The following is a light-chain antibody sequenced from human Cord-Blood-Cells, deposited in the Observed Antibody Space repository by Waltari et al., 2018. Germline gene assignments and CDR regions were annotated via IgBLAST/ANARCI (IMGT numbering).Light chain of an antibody. V-gene: IGKV1-5*03. CDR1: QSISSW. J-gene: IGKJ1*01. CDR2: KAS. Sequence: DIQRTQSPSTLSASVGDRVTITCRASQSISSWLAWYQQKPGKAPKLLIYKASSLDSGVPSRFSGSGSGTEFTLTISSLQPDDFATYYCQQYNSYPWTFGQGTKVEIK. CDR3: QQYNSYPWT.